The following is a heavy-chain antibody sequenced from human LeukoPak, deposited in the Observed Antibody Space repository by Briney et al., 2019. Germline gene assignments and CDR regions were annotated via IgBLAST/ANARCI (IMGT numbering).Heavy chain of an antibody. J-gene: IGHJ4*02. V-gene: IGHV3-21*01. CDR2: ISSSSSYI. D-gene: IGHD2-2*01. CDR3: ASAWGGYCSSTSCYPFDY. Sequence: RGSLRLSCAASGFTFSSYTMNWVRQAPGKGLEWVSSISSSSSYIYYADSVKGRFTISRDNAKNSLYLQMNSLRAEDTAVYYCASAWGGYCSSTSCYPFDYWGQGNLVTVSS. CDR1: GFTFSSYT.